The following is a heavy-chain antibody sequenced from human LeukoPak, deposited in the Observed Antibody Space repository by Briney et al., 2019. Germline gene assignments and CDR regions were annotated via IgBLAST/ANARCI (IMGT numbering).Heavy chain of an antibody. V-gene: IGHV4-34*01. CDR1: GGSFSGYY. CDR2: INHSGST. CDR3: AGSYCSSTSCYDY. D-gene: IGHD2-2*01. Sequence: KPSETLSLTCAVYGGSFSGYYWSWIRQPPGKGLEWIGEINHSGSTNYNPSLKSRVTISVDTSKNQFSLKLSSVTAADTAVYYCAGSYCSSTSCYDYWGQGTLVTVSS. J-gene: IGHJ4*02.